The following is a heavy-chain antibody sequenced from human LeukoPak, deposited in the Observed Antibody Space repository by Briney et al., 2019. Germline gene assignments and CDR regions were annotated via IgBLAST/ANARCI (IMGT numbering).Heavy chain of an antibody. CDR1: GDSVSSNSAA. CDR3: ARGGDPRSPDAFDI. J-gene: IGHJ3*02. Sequence: KSSQTLSLTCAISGDSVSSNSAAWNWIRQSPSRGLEWLGRTNYRSKWYNDYAVSVKSRITINPDTSKNQFSLQLNSVTPEDTAVYYCARGGDPRSPDAFDIWGQGTMVTVSS. CDR2: TNYRSKWYN. V-gene: IGHV6-1*01. D-gene: IGHD3-16*01.